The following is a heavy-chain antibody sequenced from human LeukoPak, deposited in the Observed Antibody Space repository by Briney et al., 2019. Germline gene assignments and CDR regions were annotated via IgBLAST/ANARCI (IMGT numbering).Heavy chain of an antibody. Sequence: PGGSLTHSCAATGFTFSSYAMSWVRQPPGKGLEWVSAISDSGCSRYYADSVKGRVSIPRDKSKNKLYLQMNRLRAEDTAVYYCAKMCEESCQPPRCGSCYDWGQGTLVTVSS. V-gene: IGHV3-23*01. CDR1: GFTFSSYA. J-gene: IGHJ4*02. CDR2: ISDSGCSR. CDR3: AKMCEESCQPPRCGSCYD. D-gene: IGHD2-15*01.